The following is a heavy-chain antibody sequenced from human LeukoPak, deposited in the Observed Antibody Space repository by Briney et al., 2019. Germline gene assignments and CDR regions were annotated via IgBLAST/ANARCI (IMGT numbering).Heavy chain of an antibody. D-gene: IGHD1-14*01. CDR1: GFTFSSYA. V-gene: IGHV3-64*01. CDR3: ARGNLGGYYFDY. CDR2: ISSNGGST. Sequence: GSLRLSCAASGFTFSSYAMHWVRQAPGEGLEYVSAISSNGGSTYYANSVKGRFTISRDNSKNTLYLQMGSLRAEDMAVYYCARGNLGGYYFDYWGQGTLVTVSS. J-gene: IGHJ4*02.